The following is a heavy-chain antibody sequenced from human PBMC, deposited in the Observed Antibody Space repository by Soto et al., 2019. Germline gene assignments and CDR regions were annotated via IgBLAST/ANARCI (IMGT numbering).Heavy chain of an antibody. CDR2: ISGSGGST. D-gene: IGHD2-15*01. J-gene: IGHJ4*02. CDR1: GFTFSSYA. V-gene: IGHV3-23*01. CDR3: AKDSLKNIIVQGEY. Sequence: PGGSLRLSCAASGFTFSSYAMSWVRQAPGKGLEWVSAISGSGGSTYYADSVKGRFTISRDNSKNTLYLQRNSLRAEDTAVYYCAKDSLKNIIVQGEYWGQGTLVRVSS.